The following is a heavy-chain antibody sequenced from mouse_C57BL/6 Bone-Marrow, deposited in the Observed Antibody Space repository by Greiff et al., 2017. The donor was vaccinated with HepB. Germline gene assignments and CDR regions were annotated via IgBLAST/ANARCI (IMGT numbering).Heavy chain of an antibody. D-gene: IGHD2-2*01. CDR2: IHPSDSDT. J-gene: IGHJ4*01. Sequence: QVQLKQPGAELVKPGASVKVSCKASGYTFTSYWMHWVKQRPGQGLEWIGRIHPSDSDTNYNQKFKGKATLTVDKSSSTAYMQLSSLTSEDSAVYYCAIWLRRHYAMDYWGQGTSVTVSS. CDR1: GYTFTSYW. V-gene: IGHV1-74*01. CDR3: AIWLRRHYAMDY.